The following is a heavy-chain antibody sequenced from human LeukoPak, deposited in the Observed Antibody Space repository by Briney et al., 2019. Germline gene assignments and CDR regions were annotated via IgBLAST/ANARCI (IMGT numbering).Heavy chain of an antibody. CDR1: GFIFNNYG. J-gene: IGHJ5*02. CDR2: ISNDGGGT. Sequence: GGSLRLSCAASGFIFNNYGPIWVRQAPGKGLEWVSAISNDGGGTNYADFVRGRFTIFRDNSKNTLFLQMNSLRAEDTALYYCAKGSSGYFADLWGQGTLVTVSS. CDR3: AKGSSGYFADL. V-gene: IGHV3-23*01. D-gene: IGHD3-22*01.